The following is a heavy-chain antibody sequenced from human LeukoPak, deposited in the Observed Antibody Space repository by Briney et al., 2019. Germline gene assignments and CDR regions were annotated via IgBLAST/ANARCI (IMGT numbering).Heavy chain of an antibody. CDR2: ISGDGTAR. CDR3: VRGRGSYGWFDP. D-gene: IGHD3-10*01. CDR1: GFTSSSYW. Sequence: GGSLRLSYAASGFTSSSYWMHWVRQVPGKGLVWVSRISGDGTARNYADSVKGRFTISRDDAKNTVDLQMNSLRGEDTAVYYCVRGRGSYGWFDPWGQGTLVTVSS. J-gene: IGHJ5*02. V-gene: IGHV3-74*01.